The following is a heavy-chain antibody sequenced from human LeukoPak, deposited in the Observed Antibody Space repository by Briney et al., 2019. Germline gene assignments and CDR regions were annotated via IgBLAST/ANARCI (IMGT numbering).Heavy chain of an antibody. CDR1: GYTFTSYG. CDR2: ISAYNGNT. V-gene: IGHV1-18*01. J-gene: IGHJ4*02. D-gene: IGHD6-19*01. Sequence: ASVKVSCKASGYTFTSYGISWVRQAPGQGLEWMGWISAYNGNTNYAQKLQGRVTMTTDTSTSTAYMELSSLRSEDTAVYYCATYIAVAGTYYFDYWGQGTLVTVSS. CDR3: ATYIAVAGTYYFDY.